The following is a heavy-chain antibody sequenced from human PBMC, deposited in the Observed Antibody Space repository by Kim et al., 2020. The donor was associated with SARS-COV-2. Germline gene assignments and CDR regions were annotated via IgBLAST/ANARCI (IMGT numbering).Heavy chain of an antibody. Sequence: ASVKVSCKASGYTFTNHAINWVRQAPGRGLEWMGWINTDTGSPTYAPDFTGRVVFSLDTSVSTAYLQIRSLEAADTALYYCARVVWGGYRYIDSWGQGTL. V-gene: IGHV7-4-1*02. D-gene: IGHD3-16*02. CDR1: GYTFTNHA. J-gene: IGHJ4*02. CDR3: ARVVWGGYRYIDS. CDR2: INTDTGSP.